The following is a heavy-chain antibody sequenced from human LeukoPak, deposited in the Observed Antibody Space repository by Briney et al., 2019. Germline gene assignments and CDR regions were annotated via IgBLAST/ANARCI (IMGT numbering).Heavy chain of an antibody. J-gene: IGHJ2*01. V-gene: IGHV3-21*01. CDR2: ITSSGSSV. D-gene: IGHD2-15*01. CDR3: ARVRIGGTPNYWYFHL. CDR1: GFTFNTYS. Sequence: GGSLRLSCAASGFTFNTYSMNWVRQAPGRGLEWVSSITSSGSSVNYADSVKGRFTIFRDNGENSLYLQMNSLRDEDTAVYYCARVRIGGTPNYWYFHLWGRGTLVSVSS.